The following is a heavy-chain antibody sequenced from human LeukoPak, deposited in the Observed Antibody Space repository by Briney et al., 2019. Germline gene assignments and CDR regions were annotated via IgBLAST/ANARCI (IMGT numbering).Heavy chain of an antibody. V-gene: IGHV3-21*01. D-gene: IGHD3-10*01. CDR1: GFTFSSYS. CDR2: ISSSSSYI. CDR3: ARDLEGYDPGEGDY. Sequence: GGSLRLSCAASGFTFSSYSMNWVRQAPGKGLEWVSSISSSSSYIYYADSVKGRFTISRDNAKNSLYLQMNSLRAEDTAVYYCARDLEGYDPGEGDYWGQGTLVTVSS. J-gene: IGHJ4*02.